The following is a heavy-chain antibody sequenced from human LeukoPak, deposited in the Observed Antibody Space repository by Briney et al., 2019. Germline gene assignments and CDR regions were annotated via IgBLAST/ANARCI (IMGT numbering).Heavy chain of an antibody. CDR2: IYPGDSDT. V-gene: IGHV5-51*01. D-gene: IGHD5-24*01. CDR3: ARTRRWLQHYYFDY. Sequence: PGESLKISCKGSGYSLTTYWIGWVRPMPGKGLEWMGNIYPGDSDTRYRPSFQGHDTISADKSISTAYLQWSSLEALDTAMYYCARTRRWLQHYYFDYWGQGTLVTVSS. J-gene: IGHJ4*02. CDR1: GYSLTTYW.